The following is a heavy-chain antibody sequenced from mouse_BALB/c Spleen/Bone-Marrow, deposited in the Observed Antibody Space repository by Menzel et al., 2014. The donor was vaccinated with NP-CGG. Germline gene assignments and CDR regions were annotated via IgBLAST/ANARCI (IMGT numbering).Heavy chain of an antibody. CDR3: ARLEEGYGNYEGYYYALDY. CDR2: ISYSGIT. Sequence: EVMLVESGPSLVKPSQTLSLTCSVTGDSITSGCWNWIRKFPGNKLEYMGYISYSGITYYNPSLKSRISITRDTSKNQYYQQLNSVTTEDTATYFCARLEEGYGNYEGYYYALDYWGQGTSVTVSS. D-gene: IGHD2-10*02. J-gene: IGHJ4*01. V-gene: IGHV3-8*02. CDR1: GDSITSGC.